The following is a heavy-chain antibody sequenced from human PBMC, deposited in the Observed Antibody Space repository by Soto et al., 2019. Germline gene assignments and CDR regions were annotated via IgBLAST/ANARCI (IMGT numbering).Heavy chain of an antibody. V-gene: IGHV4-30-2*01. D-gene: IGHD5-12*01. Sequence: QIHLQESGSGLVKPSQTLSLTCAVSGYSISSGAYYWSWIRQPQGKGLEWIGYIFHNGGTYSNPSLESRITISLDRSKNQFSLKVSAVTAADTALYYCARLDGYNSFDFWGQGTLVTVSS. CDR3: ARLDGYNSFDF. CDR1: GYSISSGAYY. J-gene: IGHJ4*02. CDR2: IFHNGGT.